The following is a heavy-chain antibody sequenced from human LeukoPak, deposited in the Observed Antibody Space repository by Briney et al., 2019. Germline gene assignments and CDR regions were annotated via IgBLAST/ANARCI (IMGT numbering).Heavy chain of an antibody. CDR2: INPNSGGT. D-gene: IGHD1-26*01. CDR1: GCTFTGYY. CDR3: ARDLGEWELPHYYYYGMDV. J-gene: IGHJ6*02. Sequence: ASVKVSCKASGCTFTGYYMHWVRQAPGQGLEWMGWINPNSGGTNYAQKFQGRVTMTRDTSISTAYMELSRLRSDDTAVYYCARDLGEWELPHYYYYGMDVWGQGTTVTVSS. V-gene: IGHV1-2*02.